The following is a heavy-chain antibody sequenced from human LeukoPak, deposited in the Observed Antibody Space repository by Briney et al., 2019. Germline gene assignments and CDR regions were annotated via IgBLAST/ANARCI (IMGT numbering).Heavy chain of an antibody. V-gene: IGHV3-23*01. Sequence: PSETLSLTCAVYGGSFSGYYWSWIRQPPGKGLEWVSAISGSGGSTYYADSVKGRFTISRDNSKNTLYLQMNSLRAEDTAVYYCAKDLQRGSGYYAVEAFDIWGQGTMVTVSS. J-gene: IGHJ3*02. CDR1: GGSFSGYY. CDR2: ISGSGGST. CDR3: AKDLQRGSGYYAVEAFDI. D-gene: IGHD3-22*01.